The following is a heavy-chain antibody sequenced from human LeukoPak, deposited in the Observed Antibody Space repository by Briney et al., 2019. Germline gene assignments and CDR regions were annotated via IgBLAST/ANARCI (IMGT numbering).Heavy chain of an antibody. J-gene: IGHJ5*02. CDR1: GDSVSSNSAA. Sequence: SQTLSLTCAISGDSVSSNSAAWNWIRQSPSRGLEWLGRTYYRSKWYNDYAVSVKSLITINPDTSKNQFSLQLNSVTPEDTAVYYRARGVIAVAGTQRFDPWGQGTLVTVSS. D-gene: IGHD6-19*01. V-gene: IGHV6-1*01. CDR3: ARGVIAVAGTQRFDP. CDR2: TYYRSKWYN.